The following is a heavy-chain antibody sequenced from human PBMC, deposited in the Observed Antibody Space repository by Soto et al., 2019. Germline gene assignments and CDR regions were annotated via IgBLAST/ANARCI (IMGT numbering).Heavy chain of an antibody. Sequence: SVKVSCKASGGTFSSYAISWVRQAPGQGLEWMGGIIPIFGTANYAQKFQGRVTITADESTSTAYMELSSLRSEDTAVYYCARVSSGYYGLQDYWGQGTLVTVSS. J-gene: IGHJ4*02. CDR2: IIPIFGTA. V-gene: IGHV1-69*13. CDR1: GGTFSSYA. D-gene: IGHD3-22*01. CDR3: ARVSSGYYGLQDY.